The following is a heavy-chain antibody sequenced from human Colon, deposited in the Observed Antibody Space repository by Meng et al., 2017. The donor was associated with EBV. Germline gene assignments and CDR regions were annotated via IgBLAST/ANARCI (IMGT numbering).Heavy chain of an antibody. CDR1: GGSLDNRDYF. Sequence: QVLRTGSGPGLVKPSETLSLTCTFSGGSLDNRDYFWDWIRQPPGKGLEWIGSVRYSGTAYYNPSLTSRVTISVDTSKNQFSLILSSLTAADTAVYYCARHVYGDSYGFWGQGTLVTVSS. D-gene: IGHD4-17*01. V-gene: IGHV4-39*01. CDR2: VRYSGTA. CDR3: ARHVYGDSYGF. J-gene: IGHJ4*02.